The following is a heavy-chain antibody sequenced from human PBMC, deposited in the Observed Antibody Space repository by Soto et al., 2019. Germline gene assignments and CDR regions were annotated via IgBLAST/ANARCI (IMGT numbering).Heavy chain of an antibody. V-gene: IGHV1-69*13. CDR3: ARGTKILEWFNWFDP. CDR2: IIPIFGTA. D-gene: IGHD3-3*01. Sequence: VASVKVSCKASGGTFSSYAISWVRQAPGQGLEWMGGIIPIFGTANYAQKFQGRVTITADESTSTAYMELSSLRSEDTAVYYCARGTKILEWFNWFDPWGQGTLVTVSS. CDR1: GGTFSSYA. J-gene: IGHJ5*02.